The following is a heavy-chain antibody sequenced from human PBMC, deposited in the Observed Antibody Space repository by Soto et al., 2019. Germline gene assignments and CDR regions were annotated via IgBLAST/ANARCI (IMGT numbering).Heavy chain of an antibody. V-gene: IGHV4-61*03. D-gene: IGHD4-17*01. Sequence: SETLSLTCSVSGGSVSDKTYYWSWMRQPPGKRLEWIGYVYYSGTTNYNPSLNRLVTRSVDLSKNRYSPRLSSVNTADTALYYFAKTTAEPNTLPSRYIFDYWGQGTLVTVSS. CDR2: VYYSGTT. J-gene: IGHJ4*02. CDR1: GGSVSDKTYY. CDR3: AKTTAEPNTLPSRYIFDY.